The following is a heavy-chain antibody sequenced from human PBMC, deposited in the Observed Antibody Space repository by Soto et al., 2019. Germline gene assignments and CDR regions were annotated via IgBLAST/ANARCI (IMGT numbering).Heavy chain of an antibody. CDR2: IWYDGSNK. J-gene: IGHJ3*02. CDR1: GFTFSSYG. Sequence: PGGSLRLSCAASGFTFSSYGMHWVRQAPGKGLEWVAVIWYDGSNKYYADSVRGRFTISRDNSKSTLYLQMNSLRAEDTAVYYCARDGVSSGWYDPRYAFDIRGKGTTVTGSS. CDR3: ARDGVSSGWYDPRYAFDI. V-gene: IGHV3-33*01. D-gene: IGHD6-19*01.